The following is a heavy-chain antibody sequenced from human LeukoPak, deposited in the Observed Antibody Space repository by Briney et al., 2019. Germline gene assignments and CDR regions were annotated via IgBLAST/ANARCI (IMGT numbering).Heavy chain of an antibody. CDR2: ISSSSKI. CDR3: ARSANPGVHDFDP. D-gene: IGHD6-6*01. CDR1: GFAFSSYA. Sequence: PGGSLRLSRTASGFAFSSYAMAWVRQAPGKGLEWLSYISSSSKINYADSVKGRFTISRDNAKSSLYLQMISLRDEDTAVYYCARSANPGVHDFDPWGQGTLVTVSS. J-gene: IGHJ5*02. V-gene: IGHV3-48*02.